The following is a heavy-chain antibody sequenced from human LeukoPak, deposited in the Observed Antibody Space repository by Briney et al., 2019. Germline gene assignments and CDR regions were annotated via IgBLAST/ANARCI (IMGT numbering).Heavy chain of an antibody. V-gene: IGHV3-48*01. CDR2: ISSSSRTI. D-gene: IGHD4-17*01. CDR3: ARNAYGDRSPFDY. CDR1: GFTFSSYS. J-gene: IGHJ4*02. Sequence: GGSLRLSCTASGFTFSSYSMNWVRQAPGKGLEWVSFISSSSRTIFYADSVKARFTISRDNAKNSLYLQMNSLRAEDTAVYYCARNAYGDRSPFDYWGQGTLVTVSS.